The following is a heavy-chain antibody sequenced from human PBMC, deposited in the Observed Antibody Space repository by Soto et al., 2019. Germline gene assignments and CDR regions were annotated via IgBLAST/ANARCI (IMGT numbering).Heavy chain of an antibody. J-gene: IGHJ3*02. CDR1: GYIFTGYY. CDR2: INPNSGGT. CDR3: ARDQEVTIFGVVRHAFDI. D-gene: IGHD3-3*01. V-gene: IGHV1-2*04. Sequence: GASVKVSCKASGYIFTGYYMHWVRQAPGQGLEWMGWINPNSGGTNYAQKFQGWVTMTRDTSISTAYMELSRLRSDDTAVYYCARDQEVTIFGVVRHAFDIWGQGTMVTVSS.